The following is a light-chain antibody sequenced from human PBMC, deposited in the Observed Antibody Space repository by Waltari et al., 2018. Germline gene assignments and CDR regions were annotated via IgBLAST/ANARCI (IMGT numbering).Light chain of an antibody. CDR2: DAS. CDR1: QRVSRT. V-gene: IGKV3-20*01. Sequence: EIVLTQSPGTLSLSPGERATISCRASQRVSRTLAWYQQKPGQAPRLLIYDASIRATGIPDRFSGSGSGTDFSLTISRLEPEDFAVYYCQKYGRLPATFGQGTKVEIK. J-gene: IGKJ1*01. CDR3: QKYGRLPAT.